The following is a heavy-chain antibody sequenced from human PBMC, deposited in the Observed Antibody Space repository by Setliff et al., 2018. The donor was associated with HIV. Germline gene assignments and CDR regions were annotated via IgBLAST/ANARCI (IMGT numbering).Heavy chain of an antibody. D-gene: IGHD3-16*01. CDR1: GYTFSTYG. J-gene: IGHJ4*02. CDR2: ISVYNIKT. CDR3: ARVDGYNNYDSGGLDY. V-gene: IGHV1-18*01. Sequence: ASVKVSCKASGYTFSTYGISWVRQAPGQGLEWMGWISVYNIKTIYAQKLQGRVTMTTDTSTNTAYMELRSLRSDDTAVYHCARVDGYNNYDSGGLDYWGQGTLVTVSS.